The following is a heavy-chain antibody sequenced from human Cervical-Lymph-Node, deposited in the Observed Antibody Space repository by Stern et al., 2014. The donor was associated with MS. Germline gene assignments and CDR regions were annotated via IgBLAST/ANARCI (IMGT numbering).Heavy chain of an antibody. CDR2: IYHTGTT. J-gene: IGHJ4*02. Sequence: VQLQESGPGPVKPSQTLSLTCTVSGGSIRSDDYYWSWIRQAPGKGLEWIGYIYHTGTTYYNPSLKSRVSISVDTSKNQFFLSLNSMTAADTAVYYCARDKAVAGVFDYWGRGTLVTVSS. V-gene: IGHV4-30-4*01. CDR3: ARDKAVAGVFDY. D-gene: IGHD6-19*01. CDR1: GGSIRSDDYY.